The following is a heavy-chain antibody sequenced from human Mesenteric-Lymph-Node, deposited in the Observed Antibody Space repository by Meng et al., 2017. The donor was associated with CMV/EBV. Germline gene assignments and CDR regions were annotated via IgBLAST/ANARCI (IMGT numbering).Heavy chain of an antibody. CDR3: ARGGGCGGDCLDY. J-gene: IGHJ4*02. CDR2: INSDGSST. D-gene: IGHD2-21*02. CDR1: GFTFSSYW. Sequence: ASGFTFSSYWMHWVRQAPGKGLVWVSRINSDGSSTGYADSVKGRFTISRDNAKNTLYLQMNSLRAEDTAVYYCARGGGCGGDCLDYWGQGTLVTVSS. V-gene: IGHV3-74*01.